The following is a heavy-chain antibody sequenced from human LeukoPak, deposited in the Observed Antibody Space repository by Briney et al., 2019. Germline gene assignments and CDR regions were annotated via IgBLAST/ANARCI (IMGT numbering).Heavy chain of an antibody. CDR3: AKGGGGYCSSTSCYFY. J-gene: IGHJ4*02. Sequence: PGGSLRLSCAASGFTFRSYGTHWVRQAPGKGLEWVAFIRYDGSNKYYADSVKGRFTISRDNSKNTLYLQMNSLRAEDTAVYYCAKGGGGYCSSTSCYFYWGQGTLVTASS. CDR2: IRYDGSNK. V-gene: IGHV3-30*02. CDR1: GFTFRSYG. D-gene: IGHD2-2*01.